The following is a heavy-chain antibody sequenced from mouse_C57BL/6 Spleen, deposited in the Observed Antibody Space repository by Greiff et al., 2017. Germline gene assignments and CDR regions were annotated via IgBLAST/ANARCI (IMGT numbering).Heavy chain of an antibody. J-gene: IGHJ4*01. Sequence: VQLQQPGTELVKPGASVKLSCKASGYTFTSYWMHWVKQRPGQGLEWIGNINPSNGGTNYNEKFKSKATLTVDKSSSTAYMQLSSLTSEDSAVYYCARFTTVEYYAMDYWGQGTSVTVSS. CDR2: INPSNGGT. CDR1: GYTFTSYW. CDR3: ARFTTVEYYAMDY. V-gene: IGHV1-53*01. D-gene: IGHD1-1*01.